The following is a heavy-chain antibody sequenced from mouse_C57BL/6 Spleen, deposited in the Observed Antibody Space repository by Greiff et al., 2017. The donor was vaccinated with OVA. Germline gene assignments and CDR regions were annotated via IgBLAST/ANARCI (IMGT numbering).Heavy chain of an antibody. V-gene: IGHV1-59*01. CDR3: ARSGGREWAY. CDR1: GYTFTSYW. D-gene: IGHD1-3*01. J-gene: IGHJ3*01. CDR2: IDPSDSYT. Sequence: QVQLQQPGAELVRPGTSVKLSCKASGYTFTSYWMHWVKQRPGQGLEWIGVIDPSDSYTNYNQKFKGKATLTVDTSSSTAYMQLSSLTSEDSAVYYCARSGGREWAYWGQGTLVTVSA.